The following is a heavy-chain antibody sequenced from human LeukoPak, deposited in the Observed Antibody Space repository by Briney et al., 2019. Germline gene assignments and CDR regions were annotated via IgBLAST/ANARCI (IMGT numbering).Heavy chain of an antibody. Sequence: ASVKVSCKASGYSFTSHYMHWVRQAPGQGLEWWGLINPSGSSTLYAPKFQGRVTMTRDMSTTTDYMELSSLRSEDTAVYYCARTYYDFWSGYYPNYYYYYMDVWGKGTTVTVSS. J-gene: IGHJ6*03. CDR1: GYSFTSHY. V-gene: IGHV1-46*01. CDR2: INPSGSST. D-gene: IGHD3-3*01. CDR3: ARTYYDFWSGYYPNYYYYYMDV.